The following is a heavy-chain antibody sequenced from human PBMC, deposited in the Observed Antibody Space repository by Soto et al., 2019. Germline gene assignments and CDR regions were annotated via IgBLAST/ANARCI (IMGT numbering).Heavy chain of an antibody. Sequence: QTGGSLRLSCAASGFTFSGSAMHWVRQASGKGLEWVGRIRSKANSYATAYAASVKGRFTISRDDSKNTAYLQMNSLKTEDTAVYYCTRPFYDFWSGSPETFDIWGQGTMVTVSS. V-gene: IGHV3-73*01. J-gene: IGHJ3*02. CDR2: IRSKANSYAT. D-gene: IGHD3-3*01. CDR3: TRPFYDFWSGSPETFDI. CDR1: GFTFSGSA.